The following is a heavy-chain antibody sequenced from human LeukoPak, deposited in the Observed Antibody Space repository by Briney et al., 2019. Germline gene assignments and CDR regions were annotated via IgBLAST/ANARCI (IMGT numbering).Heavy chain of an antibody. V-gene: IGHV3-9*01. J-gene: IGHJ3*02. CDR2: ISWNSGSI. Sequence: GGSLRLSCAASGFTFYDYAMHWVRQAPGKGLEGVSGISWNSGSIGYADSVKGRFTISRDNAKNSLYLQMNSLRAEDTALYYCAKDTRQQLVPLAFDIWGQGTMVTVSS. D-gene: IGHD6-13*01. CDR3: AKDTRQQLVPLAFDI. CDR1: GFTFYDYA.